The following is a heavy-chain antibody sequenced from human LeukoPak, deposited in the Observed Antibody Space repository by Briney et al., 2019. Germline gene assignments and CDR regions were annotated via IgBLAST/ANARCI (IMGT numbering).Heavy chain of an antibody. CDR1: GFTFSSYA. CDR2: ISGSGGST. CDR3: AKDRTAYRDSSGYYYDY. J-gene: IGHJ4*02. Sequence: GGSLRLSCAASGFTFSSYATSWVRQAPGKGLEWVSAISGSGGSTYYADSVKGRFTISRDNSKSTLYLQMNSLRAEDTAVYYCAKDRTAYRDSSGYYYDYWGQGTLVTVSS. D-gene: IGHD3-22*01. V-gene: IGHV3-23*01.